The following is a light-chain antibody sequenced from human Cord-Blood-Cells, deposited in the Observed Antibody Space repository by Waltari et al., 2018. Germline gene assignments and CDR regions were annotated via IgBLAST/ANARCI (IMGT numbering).Light chain of an antibody. Sequence: QSALTQPASVSGSPGQLITISCTGTSSDVGSYNLVSWYQQHPGKAPKLMIYEGSKRPSGVSNRFSGSKSGNTASLTISGLQAEDEADYYCCSYAGSSTVFGGGTKVTVL. CDR2: EGS. CDR1: SSDVGSYNL. J-gene: IGLJ3*02. V-gene: IGLV2-23*01. CDR3: CSYAGSSTV.